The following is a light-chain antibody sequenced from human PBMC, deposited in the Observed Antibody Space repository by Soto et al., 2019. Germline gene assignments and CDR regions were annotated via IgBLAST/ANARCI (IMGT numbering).Light chain of an antibody. J-gene: IGKJ4*01. V-gene: IGKV1-12*01. CDR1: QGISSR. CDR3: QQSNSFPLT. CDR2: AAS. Sequence: DIQMTQSPSSVSASVGDRVTITCRASQGISSRLACYQQKPGKAPNLLIYAASSLQSGVPSRFSGSGSETDFTLTISSLQPEDFATYYCQQSNSFPLTFGGGTKVEIK.